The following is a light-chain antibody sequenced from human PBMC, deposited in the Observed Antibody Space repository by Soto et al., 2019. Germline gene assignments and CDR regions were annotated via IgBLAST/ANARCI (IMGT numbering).Light chain of an antibody. V-gene: IGLV2-8*01. CDR2: EVS. CDR1: SSDVGGYNY. CDR3: SSSARSSSLVV. Sequence: QSVLTQPPSASGSPGQSVTISCTGTSSDVGGYNYISWYQHHPGKAPKLMIYEVSQRPSGVPDRFSGSKSGNTASLTVSGLQAEDEADYYCSSSARSSSLVVFGGGTKLTVL. J-gene: IGLJ3*02.